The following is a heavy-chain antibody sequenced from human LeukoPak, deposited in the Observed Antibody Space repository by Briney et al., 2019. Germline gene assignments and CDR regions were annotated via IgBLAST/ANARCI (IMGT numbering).Heavy chain of an antibody. CDR3: ARDRYCSGGSCYTERYFDY. Sequence: SCAAXGFXXXDYGMRWVRQAPGKGLEWVXGINWNGGSTVYADSVKGRFTISRDKAKNSLYLKMNSLRAEDTALYYCARDRYCSGGSCYTERYFDYWGQGTLVTVSS. V-gene: IGHV3-20*04. D-gene: IGHD2-15*01. CDR1: GFXXXDYG. CDR2: INWNGGST. J-gene: IGHJ4*02.